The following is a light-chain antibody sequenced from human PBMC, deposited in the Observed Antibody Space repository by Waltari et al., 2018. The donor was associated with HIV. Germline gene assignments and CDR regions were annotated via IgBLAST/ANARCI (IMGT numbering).Light chain of an antibody. CDR1: STDIGGYDY. J-gene: IGLJ3*02. V-gene: IGLV2-8*01. Sequence: QSALTQPPSASGSPGQSVTISCTGSSTDIGGYDYVSWYQQHPGKAPKVMIYEVDQRPSGVPDRFSGSKSGNTASLTVSGLQAEDEAYYYCHSYDNSLRGLVFGGGTKLTVL. CDR3: HSYDNSLRGLV. CDR2: EVD.